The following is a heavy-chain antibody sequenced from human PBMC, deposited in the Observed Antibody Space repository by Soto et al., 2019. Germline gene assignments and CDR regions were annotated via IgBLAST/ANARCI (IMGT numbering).Heavy chain of an antibody. D-gene: IGHD4-17*01. CDR3: ARVREWVTTVTTYYFDY. CDR2: IYHSGST. CDR1: GYSISSGYY. J-gene: IGHJ4*02. Sequence: SETLSLTCAVSGYSISSGYYWGWIRQPPGKVLEWIWRIYHSGSTYYNPSLKSLVTISVDTSKNQCSLKLSSVTAADTAVYYCARVREWVTTVTTYYFDYWGQGTLVTVSS. V-gene: IGHV4-38-2*01.